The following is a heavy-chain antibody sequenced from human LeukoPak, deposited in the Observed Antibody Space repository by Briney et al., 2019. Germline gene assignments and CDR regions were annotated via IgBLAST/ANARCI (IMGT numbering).Heavy chain of an antibody. CDR2: VYGSGRT. Sequence: PGGSLRLSCAASGFTVSSNYMSWVRQAPGKGLEWVAVVYGSGRTYSADSVRGRFIISRDYSKDMLYLQMNGLRAEDTAVYYCARRAVAALGDAFDIWGQGTMVTVSS. V-gene: IGHV3-53*01. J-gene: IGHJ3*02. CDR3: ARRAVAALGDAFDI. D-gene: IGHD6-19*01. CDR1: GFTVSSNY.